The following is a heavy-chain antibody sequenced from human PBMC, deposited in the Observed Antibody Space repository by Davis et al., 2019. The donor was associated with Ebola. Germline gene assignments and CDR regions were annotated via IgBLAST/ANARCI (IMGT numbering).Heavy chain of an antibody. CDR2: INPSGGST. CDR3: ARDRAPRMVGPRNHLTDGWFDP. Sequence: AASVKVSCKASGYTFTSYYMHWARQAPGQGLEWMGIINPSGGSTSYAQKFQGRVTMTRDTSTSTVYMELSSLRSEDTAVYYCARDRAPRMVGPRNHLTDGWFDPWGQGTLVTVSS. J-gene: IGHJ5*02. D-gene: IGHD1-14*01. CDR1: GYTFTSYY. V-gene: IGHV1-46*01.